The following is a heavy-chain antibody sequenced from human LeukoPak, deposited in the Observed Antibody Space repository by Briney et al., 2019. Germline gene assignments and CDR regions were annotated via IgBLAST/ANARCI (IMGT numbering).Heavy chain of an antibody. CDR1: GFTFSSYW. CDR2: IKQDGSEK. V-gene: IGHV3-7*03. J-gene: IGHJ6*03. D-gene: IGHD3-3*01. CDR3: AREGLITIFGYYYYMDV. Sequence: GGSLRLSCAASGFTFSSYWMSWVRQAPGKGLEWVANIKQDGSEKYYVDSVKGRFTISRDNSKNTLYLQMNSLRAEDTAVYYCAREGLITIFGYYYYMDVWGKGTTVTVSS.